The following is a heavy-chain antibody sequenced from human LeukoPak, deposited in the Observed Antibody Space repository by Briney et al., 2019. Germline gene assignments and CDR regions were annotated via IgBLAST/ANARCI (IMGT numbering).Heavy chain of an antibody. CDR3: VREGRTDYSGYEAWDPALNWFDP. V-gene: IGHV1-46*01. Sequence: ASVKVSCKASGYTFTGYYMHWVRQAPGQGLEWMGIINPSGGSTSYAQKFQGRVTMTRDTSTSTVYMELSSLRSEDTAVYYCVREGRTDYSGYEAWDPALNWFDPWGQGTLVTVSS. CDR2: INPSGGST. CDR1: GYTFTGYY. D-gene: IGHD5-12*01. J-gene: IGHJ5*02.